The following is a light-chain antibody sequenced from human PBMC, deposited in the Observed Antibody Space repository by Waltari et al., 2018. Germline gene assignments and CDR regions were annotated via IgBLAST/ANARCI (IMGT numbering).Light chain of an antibody. CDR1: QGISTW. J-gene: IGKJ2*01. CDR2: GSS. CDR3: QQANSFPYT. V-gene: IGKV1-12*02. Sequence: DIQMTQSPSSVSASVGDRVTITCRASQGISTWLAWYQQKPGKAPKLRISGSSRLQSGVPSRFSVSGSGTDFTLTISSLQPEDFATYYCQQANSFPYTFGRGTRLEIK.